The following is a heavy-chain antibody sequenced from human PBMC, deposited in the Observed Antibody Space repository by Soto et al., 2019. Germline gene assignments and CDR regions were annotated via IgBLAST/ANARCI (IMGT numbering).Heavy chain of an antibody. D-gene: IGHD4-4*01. Sequence: GASVKVSCKASGGTFSSYAISWVRQAPGQRLEWMGGIIASNGTTNYAQKFQGRVTITRDTSTSTAYMELSSLRSEDTAVYYCARALPGPNRDYSPDYWGQGTLVTVSS. CDR3: ARALPGPNRDYSPDY. V-gene: IGHV1-69*05. J-gene: IGHJ4*02. CDR1: GGTFSSYA. CDR2: IIASNGTT.